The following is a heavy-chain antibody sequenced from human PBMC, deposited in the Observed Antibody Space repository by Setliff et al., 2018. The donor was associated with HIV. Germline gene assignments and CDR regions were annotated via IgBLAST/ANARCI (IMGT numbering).Heavy chain of an antibody. CDR1: GYTFSQYA. CDR3: ARVSGGRPGNYYYAMDV. J-gene: IGHJ6*02. V-gene: IGHV1-3*04. CDR2: INTGNENT. D-gene: IGHD1-26*01. Sequence: ASVKVSCKASGYTFSQYALHWVRQAPGQRLEWMGRINTGNENTRYSQKFQGRVSIIRDTSANTAYMELTNLRSDDSAIYYCARVSGGRPGNYYYAMDVWGQGTTVTVSS.